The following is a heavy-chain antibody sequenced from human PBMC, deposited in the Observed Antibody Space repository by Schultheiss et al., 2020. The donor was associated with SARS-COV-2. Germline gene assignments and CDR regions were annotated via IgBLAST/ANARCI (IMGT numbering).Heavy chain of an antibody. V-gene: IGHV3-48*03. CDR2: ISSGGSTI. J-gene: IGHJ4*02. Sequence: GESLKISCAASGFPFSTYEMSWVRQAPGKGLEWVSYISSGGSTIYYADSVKGRFTISRDNAKNSLYLQMNSLRAEDTAVYYCAREAEFSIGWYNDYWGQGTLVTVSS. CDR3: AREAEFSIGWYNDY. D-gene: IGHD6-19*01. CDR1: GFPFSTYE.